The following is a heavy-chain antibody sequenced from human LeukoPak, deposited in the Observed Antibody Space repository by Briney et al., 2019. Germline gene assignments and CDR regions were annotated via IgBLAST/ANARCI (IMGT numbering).Heavy chain of an antibody. CDR2: IGTASDT. CDR1: GFTFSSFD. CDR3: ARGPARGKYYYMDV. Sequence: GGSLRLYCAASGFTFSSFDMHWVRQPTGQGLEWVSTIGTASDTYYPGSVEGRFTLSRDNAKNSLYLQMNSLTAGDTAVYYCARGPARGKYYYMDVWGKGTTVTVSS. J-gene: IGHJ6*03. V-gene: IGHV3-13*01. D-gene: IGHD1-1*01.